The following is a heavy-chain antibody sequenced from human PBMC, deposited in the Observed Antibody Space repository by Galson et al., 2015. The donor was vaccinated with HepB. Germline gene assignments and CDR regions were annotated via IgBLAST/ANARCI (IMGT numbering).Heavy chain of an antibody. CDR3: AREPAVAGSYFDP. Sequence: SLRLSCAASGFTFSTYWMHWVRQAPGKGPVWVSRIQRDGGIISYADSVKGRFTISRDNSKSTLYPQMNSLRAEDTAVYYCAREPAVAGSYFDPWGQGTLVTVSS. V-gene: IGHV3-74*01. CDR1: GFTFSTYW. J-gene: IGHJ5*02. CDR2: IQRDGGII. D-gene: IGHD6-19*01.